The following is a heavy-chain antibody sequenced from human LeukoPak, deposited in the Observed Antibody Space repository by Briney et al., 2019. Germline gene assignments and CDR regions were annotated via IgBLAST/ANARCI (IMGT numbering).Heavy chain of an antibody. D-gene: IGHD3-22*01. J-gene: IGHJ3*02. CDR1: GFTFSAYA. CDR2: ISGGGGST. Sequence: GGSLRLSCAASGFTFSAYAMSWVRQAPGKGLEWVSAISGGGGSTYYADSVRGRFTISRDNSKNTVYLQMNSLRAEDTAVYYCAKRENYYDSSGYHYVGAFDIWGQGTMVTVSS. CDR3: AKRENYYDSSGYHYVGAFDI. V-gene: IGHV3-23*01.